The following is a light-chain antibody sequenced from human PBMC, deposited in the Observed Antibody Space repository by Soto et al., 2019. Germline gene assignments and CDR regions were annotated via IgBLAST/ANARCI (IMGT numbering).Light chain of an antibody. CDR3: QQYGTSPPEYT. CDR1: QSVSSNS. CDR2: DAS. Sequence: EIVLTQSPGTLSLSPGERATLSCRASQSVSSNSLAWYQQKPGQAPRLLIYDASTRATGIPDRFSGSGYGTDFTLTITRLEPEDFAVYYCQQYGTSPPEYTFGQGTKLEIK. V-gene: IGKV3-20*01. J-gene: IGKJ2*01.